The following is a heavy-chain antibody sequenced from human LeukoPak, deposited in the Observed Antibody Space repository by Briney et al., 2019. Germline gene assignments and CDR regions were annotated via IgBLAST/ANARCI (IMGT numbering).Heavy chain of an antibody. CDR2: IYYSGST. CDR1: GGSISSYY. D-gene: IGHD3-10*01. V-gene: IGHV4-59*01. J-gene: IGHJ3*02. Sequence: PSETLSLXCTVSGGSISSYYWSWIRQPPGKGLEWIGYIYYSGSTNYNPSLKSRVTISVDTSKNQFSLRLSSVTAADTAVYYCARGSGFDAFDIWGQGTMVTVSS. CDR3: ARGSGFDAFDI.